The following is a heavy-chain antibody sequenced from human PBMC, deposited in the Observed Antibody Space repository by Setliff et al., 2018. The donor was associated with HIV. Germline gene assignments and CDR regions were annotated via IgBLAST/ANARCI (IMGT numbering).Heavy chain of an antibody. J-gene: IGHJ6*03. CDR2: IYTSGST. CDR1: GVSISSGSYY. Sequence: SETLSLTCTVSGVSISSGSYYWRWIRQSAGKGLEWIGRIYTSGSTNDNPSLKSRITISVDTSNNQFSLRLSSVTAAYTAVYYCARDKGYYYMDVWGKGITVTVSS. V-gene: IGHV4-61*02. CDR3: ARDKGYYYMDV.